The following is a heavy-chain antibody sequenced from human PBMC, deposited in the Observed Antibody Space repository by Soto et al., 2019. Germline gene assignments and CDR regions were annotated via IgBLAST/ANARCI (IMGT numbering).Heavy chain of an antibody. J-gene: IGHJ3*02. D-gene: IGHD6-6*01. CDR2: ISSSGSTT. V-gene: IGHV3-11*01. Sequence: PGGSLRLSCAASGFTFSDYYMSWIRQAPGKGLEWVSYISSSGSTTYYADSVKGRFTISRDNAKNSLYLQMNSLRAEDTAVYYCAREALYSSSSGYAFDIWGRGTRVTVS. CDR3: AREALYSSSSGYAFDI. CDR1: GFTFSDYY.